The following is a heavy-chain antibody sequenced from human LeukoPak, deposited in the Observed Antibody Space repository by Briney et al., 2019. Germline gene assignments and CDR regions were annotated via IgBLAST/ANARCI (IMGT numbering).Heavy chain of an antibody. J-gene: IGHJ4*02. CDR3: AKSNGYGLIDY. V-gene: IGHV4-38-2*02. D-gene: IGHD5-12*01. CDR2: TYHSGST. Sequence: SETLSLTCTVSGYSISSGYYWGWIRQPPGKGLEWIGSTYHSGSTYYNPSLKSRVTMYIDTSKNQFSLKLSSVTAADTAMYYCAKSNGYGLIDYWGQGTLVTVSS. CDR1: GYSISSGYY.